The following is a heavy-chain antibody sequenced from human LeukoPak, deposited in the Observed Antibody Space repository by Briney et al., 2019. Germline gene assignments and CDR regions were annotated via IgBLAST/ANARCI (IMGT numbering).Heavy chain of an antibody. D-gene: IGHD4-11*01. J-gene: IGHJ4*02. V-gene: IGHV3-48*01. Sequence: GGSLRLSCAGSGDSFISHTMIWVRQAPGKGLEWISYIGYSGSPIYYADSVKGRFGISRDDAKTSLYLHMKSLRAEDTAIYYCAREYDSRARFDSWGQGILVTVSS. CDR3: AREYDSRARFDS. CDR2: IGYSGSPI. CDR1: GDSFISHT.